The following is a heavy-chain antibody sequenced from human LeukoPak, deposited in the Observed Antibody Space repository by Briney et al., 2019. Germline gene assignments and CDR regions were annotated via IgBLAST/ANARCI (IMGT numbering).Heavy chain of an antibody. Sequence: ASVKVSCKASGSGVTINHIYWVWQAPGQGLEFLGWMSPDSGNTNIAQRFQGRVTMTRDTSISTAYMELFSLTSDDTAMCYCTRVVGINAFDTWGQGTMVTVSS. D-gene: IGHD1-26*01. CDR1: GSGVTINH. V-gene: IGHV1-2*02. J-gene: IGHJ3*02. CDR2: MSPDSGNT. CDR3: TRVVGINAFDT.